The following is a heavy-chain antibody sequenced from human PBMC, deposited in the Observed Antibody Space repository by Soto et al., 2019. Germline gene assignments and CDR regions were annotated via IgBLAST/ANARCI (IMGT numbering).Heavy chain of an antibody. CDR3: ARACGGFGEYSYYYYMDV. CDR2: IWHDGSEI. Sequence: GGSVRLSCVVPGSIFIGYGMHWVRQALGKGLEWVAVIWHDGSEIYYADSVKGRFTISRDNSKNTLYLQMNSLRAEDTAVYYCARACGGFGEYSYYYYMDVWGKGTTVTVSS. J-gene: IGHJ6*03. CDR1: GSIFIGYG. V-gene: IGHV3-33*01. D-gene: IGHD3-10*01.